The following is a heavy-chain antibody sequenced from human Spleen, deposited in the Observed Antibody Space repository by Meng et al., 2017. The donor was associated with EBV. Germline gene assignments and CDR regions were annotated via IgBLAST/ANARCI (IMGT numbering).Heavy chain of an antibody. J-gene: IGHJ4*02. CDR3: GRSLSGDPYFDS. CDR1: GGTFSSYG. D-gene: IGHD4-17*01. V-gene: IGHV1-69*01. CDR2: IIPIFATS. Sequence: QVQLVQSGAEVKKPGSSVKVSCKASGGTFSSYGITWVRQAPGQGLEWMGGIIPIFATSNYAQKFQGRVTITADDSTSSVSMELTSLRSEDTAVYYCGRSLSGDPYFDSWGQGTLVTVSS.